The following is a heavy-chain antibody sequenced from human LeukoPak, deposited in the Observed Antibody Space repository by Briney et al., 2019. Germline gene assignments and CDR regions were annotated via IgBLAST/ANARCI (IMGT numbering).Heavy chain of an antibody. Sequence: SETLSLTCTVSGGSISSYYWSWIRQPPGKGLEWIGYIYYSGNTNYNPSLKSRVTISVDTSKNQLSLKLSSVTAADTAVYYCARVRYSSGWYPFDYWGQGTLVTVSS. CDR3: ARVRYSSGWYPFDY. V-gene: IGHV4-59*01. D-gene: IGHD6-19*01. CDR1: GGSISSYY. J-gene: IGHJ4*02. CDR2: IYYSGNT.